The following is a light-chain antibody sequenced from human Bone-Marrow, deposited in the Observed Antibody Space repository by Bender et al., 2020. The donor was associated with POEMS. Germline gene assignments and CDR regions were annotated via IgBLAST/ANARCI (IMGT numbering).Light chain of an antibody. J-gene: IGLJ3*02. CDR3: SAWDDSLSGWV. Sequence: QSVVTQPPSLSEAPRQRVTIACSGSSSNIGNHGVNWYQQLPGEAPKLLIYYDDLLSPGVSARFSASKSGTSTSLAISELPSEDEALYYCSAWDDSLSGWVFGGGTKLTVL. CDR1: SSNIGNHG. CDR2: YDD. V-gene: IGLV1-36*01.